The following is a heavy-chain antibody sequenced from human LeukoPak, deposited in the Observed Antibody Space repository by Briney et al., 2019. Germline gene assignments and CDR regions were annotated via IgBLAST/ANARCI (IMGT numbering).Heavy chain of an antibody. D-gene: IGHD4-17*01. CDR2: INHSGST. CDR1: GGSFSGYY. J-gene: IGHJ4*02. CDR3: ARANTVTTRFDY. Sequence: SETLSLTCAVYGGSFSGYYWSWIRQPPGKGLEWIGEINHSGSTNHNPSLKSRVTISVDTSKNQFSLKLSSVTAADTAVYYCARANTVTTRFDYWGQGTLVTVSS. V-gene: IGHV4-34*01.